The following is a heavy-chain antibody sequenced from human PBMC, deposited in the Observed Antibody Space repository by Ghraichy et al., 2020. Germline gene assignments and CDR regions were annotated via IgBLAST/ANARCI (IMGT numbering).Heavy chain of an antibody. D-gene: IGHD5-12*01. CDR1: GGSISSYY. CDR3: ARHVRGYSGYAFDY. V-gene: IGHV4-59*08. J-gene: IGHJ4*02. Sequence: SETLSLTCTVSGGSISSYYWSWIRQSPGKGLEWIGYIHYSGTTNYNPSLKSRVTISVDTSKNQFSLKLSSVTAADTAVYYCARHVRGYSGYAFDYWGQGTLVTVSS. CDR2: IHYSGTT.